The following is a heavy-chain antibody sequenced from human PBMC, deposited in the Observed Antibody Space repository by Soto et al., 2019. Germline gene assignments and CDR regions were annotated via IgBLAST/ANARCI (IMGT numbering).Heavy chain of an antibody. V-gene: IGHV1-18*01. Sequence: ASVKVSCKASGYTFTSYGISWVRQAPGQGLEWMGWISAYNGNTNYAQKLQGRVTMTTDTSTSTAYMELRSLRSDDTAVYYCARVADYYDSSGYYGPDYWRQGTLVTVSS. D-gene: IGHD3-22*01. J-gene: IGHJ4*02. CDR1: GYTFTSYG. CDR2: ISAYNGNT. CDR3: ARVADYYDSSGYYGPDY.